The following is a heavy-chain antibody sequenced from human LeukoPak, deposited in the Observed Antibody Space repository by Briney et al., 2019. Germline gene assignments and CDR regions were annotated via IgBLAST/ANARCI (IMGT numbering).Heavy chain of an antibody. D-gene: IGHD5-12*01. CDR3: ARLRSPTDY. V-gene: IGHV3-23*01. CDR2: ISGSGSPT. J-gene: IGHJ4*02. Sequence: GGSLRLSCAASGFTFSSYAMSWVRQAPGKGLEWVSAISGSGSPTYYADSVKGRFTISRDNAKNSLFLQMNSLRAEDTAVYYCARLRSPTDYWGQGTLVTVSS. CDR1: GFTFSSYA.